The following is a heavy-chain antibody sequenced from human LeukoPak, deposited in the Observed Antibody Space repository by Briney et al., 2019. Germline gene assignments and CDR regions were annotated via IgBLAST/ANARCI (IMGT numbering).Heavy chain of an antibody. CDR1: GGSISSGDYY. CDR3: ARMSTSLDYMDV. J-gene: IGHJ6*03. D-gene: IGHD2-2*01. CDR2: IYYSGST. Sequence: PSQTLSLTCTVSGGSISSGDYYWSWIRQPPGKGLEWIGHIYYSGSTYYNPSPKSRVTISVHTSQNQFSLKLSSVTAADTAVYYCARMSTSLDYMDVWGKGTTVTVSS. V-gene: IGHV4-30-4*08.